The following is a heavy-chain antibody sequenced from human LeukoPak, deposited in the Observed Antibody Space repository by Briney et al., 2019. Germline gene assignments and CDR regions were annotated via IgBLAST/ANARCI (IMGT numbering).Heavy chain of an antibody. CDR3: AKDSDIVVVPALTYDH. D-gene: IGHD2-2*01. CDR2: IKQDGSEK. J-gene: IGHJ4*02. Sequence: GGSLRLSCEASGFTFSSYWMTWVRQAPGKGLEWVADIKQDGSEKYYVDSVKGRFIISRDNAKNSVYLQMNSLRAEDTAVYYCAKDSDIVVVPALTYDHWGQGTLVIVSS. CDR1: GFTFSSYW. V-gene: IGHV3-7*05.